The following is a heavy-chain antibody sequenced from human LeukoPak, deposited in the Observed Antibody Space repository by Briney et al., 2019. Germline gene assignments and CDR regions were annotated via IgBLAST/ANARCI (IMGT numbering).Heavy chain of an antibody. Sequence: GGSLRLSCEASGFTFSSYAMGWVRQAPGKGLGWVSVTSESGGSTHYADSVKGRFTIYRDNSKNTLYLQMNSLRGEDTAVYYCAKGRWGLTINNFDIWGQGTMVSVSS. V-gene: IGHV3-23*01. CDR2: TSESGGST. CDR3: AKGRWGLTINNFDI. CDR1: GFTFSSYA. D-gene: IGHD3-9*01. J-gene: IGHJ3*02.